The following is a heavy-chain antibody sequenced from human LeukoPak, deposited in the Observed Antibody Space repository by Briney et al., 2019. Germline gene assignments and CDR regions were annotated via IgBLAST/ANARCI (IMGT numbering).Heavy chain of an antibody. Sequence: GGSLRLSCAASGFTFSDYYMSWIRQAPGKGLEWVSYISSSGSTIYYADSVKGRFTISRDNAKNSLYLQMNSLRAEDTAVYYCARVSSSYDSSGYQDYWGQGTLVTVSS. CDR1: GFTFSDYY. CDR2: ISSSGSTI. CDR3: ARVSSSYDSSGYQDY. D-gene: IGHD3-22*01. J-gene: IGHJ4*02. V-gene: IGHV3-11*01.